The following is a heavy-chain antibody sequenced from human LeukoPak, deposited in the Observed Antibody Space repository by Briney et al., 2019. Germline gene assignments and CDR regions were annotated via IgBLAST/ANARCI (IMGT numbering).Heavy chain of an antibody. CDR2: IKSKTEGRTT. CDR1: GFTLSNAW. CDR3: TGSRERWLQVPY. J-gene: IGHJ4*02. V-gene: IGHV3-15*01. D-gene: IGHD5-24*01. Sequence: GGSLRLSCAASGFTLSNAWMTWVRQAPGKGLEWVGRIKSKTEGRTTDYTAPVRGRFTISGDDSKNTLYLQMNSLKTEDTAVYYCTGSRERWLQVPYWGQGTLVTVSS.